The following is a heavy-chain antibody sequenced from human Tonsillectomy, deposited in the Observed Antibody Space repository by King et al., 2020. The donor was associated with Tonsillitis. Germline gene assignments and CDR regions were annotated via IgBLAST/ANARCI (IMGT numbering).Heavy chain of an antibody. D-gene: IGHD3-22*01. Sequence: VQLVESGAEVKKPGASVKVSCKASGYIFAGYYLHWVRQAPGQGLEWRGWINSNSGGTNYAQKFQGWVTMTRDTSISTAYMELSRLRSDDTAVYYCARVGYYDSSGYWGAFDIWGQGTMVTVSS. V-gene: IGHV1-2*04. CDR3: ARVGYYDSSGYWGAFDI. J-gene: IGHJ3*02. CDR2: INSNSGGT. CDR1: GYIFAGYY.